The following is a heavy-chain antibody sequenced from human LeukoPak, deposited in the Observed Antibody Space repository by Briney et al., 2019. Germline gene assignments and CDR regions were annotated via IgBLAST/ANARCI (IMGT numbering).Heavy chain of an antibody. CDR1: GFTFSSYG. CDR2: IWYDGSNK. J-gene: IGHJ4*02. D-gene: IGHD5-18*01. V-gene: IGHV3-33*06. CDR3: AKVTWIQGYLDY. Sequence: PGGSLRLSCAASGFTFSSYGMHWVRQAPGKGLEWVAVIWYDGSNKYYADSVKGRFTISRDNSKNTLYLQMNSLRAEDTAVYYCAKVTWIQGYLDYWGQGTLVTVSS.